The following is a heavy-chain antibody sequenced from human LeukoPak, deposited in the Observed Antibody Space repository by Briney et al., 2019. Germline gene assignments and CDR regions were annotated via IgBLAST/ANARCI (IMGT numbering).Heavy chain of an antibody. D-gene: IGHD2-2*01. J-gene: IGHJ6*03. CDR3: CSSTSSYYYYMDV. CDR2: IRSKAYGGTT. Sequence: GGSLRLSCAASGFTFSSYEMSWVRQAPGKGLEWVGFIRSKAYGGTTEYAASVKGRFTISRDDSKSIAYLQMNSLKTEDTAVYYCCSSTSSYYYYMDVWGKGTTVTISS. CDR1: GFTFSSYE. V-gene: IGHV3-49*04.